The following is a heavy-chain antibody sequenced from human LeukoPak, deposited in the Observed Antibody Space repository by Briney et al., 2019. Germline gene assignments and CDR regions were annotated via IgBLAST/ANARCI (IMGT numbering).Heavy chain of an antibody. Sequence: SETLPLTCTVSGGSISSSRYYWGWIRQPPGKGLEWIGSIYYSGSTYYNPSLKSRVTKSVDTSKNQFSLKLTSVTAADTAVYYCARQRYYYDSSGYSALSYFDYWGQGALVTVSS. CDR3: ARQRYYYDSSGYSALSYFDY. V-gene: IGHV4-39*01. CDR2: IYYSGST. J-gene: IGHJ4*02. D-gene: IGHD3-22*01. CDR1: GGSISSSRYY.